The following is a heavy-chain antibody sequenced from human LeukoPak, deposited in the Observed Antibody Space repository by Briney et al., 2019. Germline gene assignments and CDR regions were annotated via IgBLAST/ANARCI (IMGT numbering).Heavy chain of an antibody. Sequence: QPGGSLRLSWAASGFTFSSYEMNWVRQAPGKGLEWVSYISSSGSTIYYADSVKGRFTISRDNAKNSLYLQMTSLRAEDTAVYYCALDYGGTFGFDYWGQGTLVTVSS. J-gene: IGHJ4*02. CDR3: ALDYGGTFGFDY. D-gene: IGHD4-23*01. CDR2: ISSSGSTI. CDR1: GFTFSSYE. V-gene: IGHV3-48*03.